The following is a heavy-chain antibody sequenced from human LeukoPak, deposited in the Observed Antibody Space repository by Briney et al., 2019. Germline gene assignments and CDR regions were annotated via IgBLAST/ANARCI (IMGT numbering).Heavy chain of an antibody. CDR2: IKQDGSEK. Sequence: PGGSLRLSCAASGFTFSSYWMSWVRQAPGKGLEWVANIKQDGSEKYYVDSVKGRFTISRDNAKNSLYLQMNSLRAEDTAVYYCAKTLRRTIRYNWNVDAFDIWGQGTMVTVSS. V-gene: IGHV3-7*01. CDR3: AKTLRRTIRYNWNVDAFDI. CDR1: GFTFSSYW. J-gene: IGHJ3*02. D-gene: IGHD1-1*01.